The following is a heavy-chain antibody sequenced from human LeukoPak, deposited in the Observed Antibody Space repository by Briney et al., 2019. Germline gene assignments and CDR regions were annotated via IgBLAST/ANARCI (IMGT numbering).Heavy chain of an antibody. CDR3: AKDDYDIVTGYYNPFDY. V-gene: IGHV3-23*01. Sequence: GGSLRLSCEASGLTFSNHGMSWVRQAPGKGLQWVSAITGDGTTTYYANSVKGRFTISRDNSKNMLYLQMNSLRAEDTAVYYCAKDDYDIVTGYYNPFDYWGQGTLVTVSS. J-gene: IGHJ4*02. CDR1: GLTFSNHG. D-gene: IGHD3-9*01. CDR2: ITGDGTTT.